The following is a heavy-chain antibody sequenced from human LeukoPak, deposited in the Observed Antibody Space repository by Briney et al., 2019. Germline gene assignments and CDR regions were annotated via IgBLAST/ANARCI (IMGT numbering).Heavy chain of an antibody. CDR3: AREDLRGIVVVIRPLDY. CDR2: IIPILGIA. J-gene: IGHJ4*02. V-gene: IGHV1-69*04. Sequence: SVKVSCKASGGTFSSYAISWVRQAPGQGLEWMGRIIPILGIANYAQKFQGRVTMTRDTSTSTVYMELSSLRSEDTAVYYCAREDLRGIVVVIRPLDYWGQGTLVTVSS. D-gene: IGHD3-22*01. CDR1: GGTFSSYA.